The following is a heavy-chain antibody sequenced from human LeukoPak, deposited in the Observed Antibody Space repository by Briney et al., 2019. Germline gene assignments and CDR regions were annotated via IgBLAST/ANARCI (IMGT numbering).Heavy chain of an antibody. CDR2: IYPGDSDT. V-gene: IGHV5-51*01. CDR3: ARSSNYDFWSGYHPNRFDP. Sequence: GESLKISCKGSGYSFTSYWIGWVRQMPGKGLEWMGIIYPGDSDTRYSPSFQGQVTISADKSISTAYLQWSSLKASDTAMYYCARSSNYDFWSGYHPNRFDPWGQGTLVTVSS. CDR1: GYSFTSYW. J-gene: IGHJ5*02. D-gene: IGHD3-3*01.